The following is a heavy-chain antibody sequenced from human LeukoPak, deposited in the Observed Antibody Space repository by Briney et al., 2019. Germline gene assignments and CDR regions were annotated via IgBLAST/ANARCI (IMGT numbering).Heavy chain of an antibody. Sequence: SETLSLTCTVSGDSISGTSYYWGWIRQPPGKGLEWIGSIYYSGSTYYNPSLKSRVTISVDTSKNQFSLKLSSVTAADTAVYYCARDFGYSYGYPFDYWGQGTLVTVSS. V-gene: IGHV4-39*07. D-gene: IGHD5-18*01. CDR2: IYYSGST. CDR1: GDSISGTSYY. J-gene: IGHJ4*02. CDR3: ARDFGYSYGYPFDY.